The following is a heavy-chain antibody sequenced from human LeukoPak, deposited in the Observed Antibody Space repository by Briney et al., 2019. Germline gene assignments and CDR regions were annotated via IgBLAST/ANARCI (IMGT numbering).Heavy chain of an antibody. CDR2: ISSSSSTI. J-gene: IGHJ4*02. CDR1: GFTFSTYT. CDR3: ARDRYYAFDY. V-gene: IGHV3-48*01. Sequence: PGTSLRLPCAASGFTFSTYTMSWVRQAPGKGLEWVSHISSSSSTIYYADSVKGRFTISRDNAKNSLYLQLNSLRAEDTAVYYCARDRYYAFDYWGQGTLVTVSS. D-gene: IGHD3-10*01.